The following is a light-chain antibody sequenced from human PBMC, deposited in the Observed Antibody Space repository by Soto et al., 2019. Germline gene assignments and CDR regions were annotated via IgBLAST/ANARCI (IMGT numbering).Light chain of an antibody. Sequence: QSALTQPPSVSGSPGQSVTISFTGTRSDVGGYNRVSWYQQPPGTAPKLMIYEVSNRPSGVPDRFSGSKSGNTASLTISGLQAEDEAEYYCSSYTNNITLVFGGGTKLTVL. CDR3: SSYTNNITLV. J-gene: IGLJ2*01. CDR1: RSDVGGYNR. V-gene: IGLV2-18*02. CDR2: EVS.